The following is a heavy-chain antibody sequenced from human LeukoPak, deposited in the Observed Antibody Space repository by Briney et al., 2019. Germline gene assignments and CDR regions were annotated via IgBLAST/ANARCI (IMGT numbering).Heavy chain of an antibody. Sequence: ASVKVSCKASGYTFTSYGISWVRQAPGQGLEWMGWISAYNGNTNYAQKLQGGVTMTTDTSTSTAYMELRSLRSDDTAVYYCARGQLRMITFGGVMGAFDIWGQGTMVTVSS. D-gene: IGHD3-16*01. J-gene: IGHJ3*02. CDR1: GYTFTSYG. V-gene: IGHV1-18*01. CDR3: ARGQLRMITFGGVMGAFDI. CDR2: ISAYNGNT.